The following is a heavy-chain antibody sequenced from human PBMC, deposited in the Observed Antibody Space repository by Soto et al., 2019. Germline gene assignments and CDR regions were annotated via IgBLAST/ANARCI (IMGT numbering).Heavy chain of an antibody. CDR2: INWNSCSI. CDR3: AEDIGEDGIAAAGTGEYFDY. J-gene: IGHJ4*02. D-gene: IGHD6-13*01. CDR1: RFSFDDYA. Sequence: LRLSSAAPRFSFDDYAMYWVRQAPGKRLEPVTGINWNSCSIGYADSVKGRFTISRDTAKISLYLQMNSLRAEDTAVYYCAEDIGEDGIAAAGTGEYFDYWGQGTLVTVSS. V-gene: IGHV3-9*01.